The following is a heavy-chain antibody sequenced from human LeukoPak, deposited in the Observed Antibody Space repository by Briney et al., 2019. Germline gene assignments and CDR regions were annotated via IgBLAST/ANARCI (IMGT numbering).Heavy chain of an antibody. CDR2: ISSSSSYI. Sequence: XWXRXAPXXGLEWVSXISSSSSYIYYADSVKGRFTISRDNAKNSLYLQMNSLRAEDTAVYYCAREASIAARTAHFDYWGQGTLVTVSS. V-gene: IGHV3-21*01. D-gene: IGHD6-6*01. CDR3: AREASIAARTAHFDY. J-gene: IGHJ4*02.